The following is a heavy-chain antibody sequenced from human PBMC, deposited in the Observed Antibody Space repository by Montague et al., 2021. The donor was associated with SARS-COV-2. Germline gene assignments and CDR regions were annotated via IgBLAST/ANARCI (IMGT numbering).Heavy chain of an antibody. CDR3: AHKVKWELYYFDY. J-gene: IGHJ4*02. CDR1: GFSLSISGEG. Sequence: PALAKPTQTLTLTCTVSGFSLSISGEGVGWIRQPPGKALEWLALIFWDDDKRYSPSLKNRVTITKDTSKNQVVLRMTNMDPLDTATYYCAHKVKWELYYFDYWGQGTLVTVSS. D-gene: IGHD4-23*01. V-gene: IGHV2-5*02. CDR2: IFWDDDK.